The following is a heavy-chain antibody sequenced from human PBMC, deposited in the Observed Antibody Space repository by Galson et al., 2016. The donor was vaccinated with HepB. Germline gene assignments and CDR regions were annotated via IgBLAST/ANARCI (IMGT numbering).Heavy chain of an antibody. V-gene: IGHV4-39*01. J-gene: IGHJ4*02. Sequence: LSLTCTVSGGPISTNNGYWGWVRQPPGKGLEWIGTVYYNGATFHNTSLKSRVSIFVDKSKNQLSLKLNSVTAADTAVHYCARRTYGSGIDYWGQGTLVIVSS. CDR2: VYYNGAT. CDR3: ARRTYGSGIDY. CDR1: GGPISTNNGY. D-gene: IGHD3-10*01.